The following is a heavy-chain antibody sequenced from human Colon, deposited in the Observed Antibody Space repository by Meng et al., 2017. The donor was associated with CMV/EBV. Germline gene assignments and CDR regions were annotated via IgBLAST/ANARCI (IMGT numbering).Heavy chain of an antibody. V-gene: IGHV4-34*01. CDR3: ARGGRGGYCSSTSCRRGLVYYYGMDV. D-gene: IGHD2-2*01. CDR1: GGSFSGYY. J-gene: IGHJ6*02. CDR2: INHSGST. Sequence: GSLRLSCAVYGGSFSGYYWSWIRQPPGKGLEWIGEINHSGSTNYNPSLKSRVTISVDTSKNQFSLKLSSVTAADTAVYSCARGGRGGYCSSTSCRRGLVYYYGMDVWGQGTTVTVSS.